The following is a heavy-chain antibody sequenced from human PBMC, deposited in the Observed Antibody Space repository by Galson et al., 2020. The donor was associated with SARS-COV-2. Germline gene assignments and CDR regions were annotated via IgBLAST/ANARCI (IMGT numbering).Heavy chain of an antibody. D-gene: IGHD2-2*01. CDR3: AALCSSTSCYRANYAFDI. CDR2: IYHSGST. V-gene: IGHV4-4*02. Sequence: SETLSLTCAVSGGSISSSNWWCWVRPPPGQGLEWIGEIYHSGSTNYNPSHKSRVTISVDKSKNQFSLKLSSVTAADTAVYYCAALCSSTSCYRANYAFDIWGQGTMVTVSS. J-gene: IGHJ3*02. CDR1: GGSISSSNW.